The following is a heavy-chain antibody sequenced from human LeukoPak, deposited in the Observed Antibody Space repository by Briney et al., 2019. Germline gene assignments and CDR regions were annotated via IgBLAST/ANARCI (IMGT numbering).Heavy chain of an antibody. J-gene: IGHJ6*02. CDR2: ISSGSEDT. CDR1: GFTFSAYS. D-gene: IGHD1-7*01. V-gene: IGHV3-11*06. Sequence: GGSLRLSCAASGFTFSAYSMTWIRQAPGKGLEWVSYISSGSEDTLYADSVKGRFTISRDNAKNSLYLQMNSLRAEDTAVYYCAKDRAPTGTRGYYYYGMDVWGQGTTVTVSS. CDR3: AKDRAPTGTRGYYYYGMDV.